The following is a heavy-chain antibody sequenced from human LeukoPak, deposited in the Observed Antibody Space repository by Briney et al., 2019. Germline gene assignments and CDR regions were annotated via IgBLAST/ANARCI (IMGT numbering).Heavy chain of an antibody. J-gene: IGHJ4*02. Sequence: PGGSLRLSCAASGFTFSSYGMHWVRQAPGKGLEWVAVMSYDGSNKYYADSVKGRFTNSRDNSKNTLYLQMNSLRAEDTAVYYCAKEGAVEYLQYFDYWGQGTLVTVSS. CDR2: MSYDGSNK. D-gene: IGHD6-19*01. CDR1: GFTFSSYG. V-gene: IGHV3-30*18. CDR3: AKEGAVEYLQYFDY.